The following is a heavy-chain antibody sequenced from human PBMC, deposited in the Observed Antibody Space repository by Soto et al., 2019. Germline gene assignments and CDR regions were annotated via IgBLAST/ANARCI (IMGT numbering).Heavy chain of an antibody. CDR2: IVSEADGEAP. J-gene: IGHJ4*02. CDR3: TKSLRFSYGQI. D-gene: IGHD5-18*01. CDR1: GFTFTDAW. Sequence: GGSLRLSCAASGFTFTDAWMIWVRQAPGKGLEWVGRIVSEADGEAPVYGAPVRGRFIISRDDSKNTLYLQMNSLKTEDTAVYYCTKSLRFSYGQIWGRGTLVTVSS. V-gene: IGHV3-15*07.